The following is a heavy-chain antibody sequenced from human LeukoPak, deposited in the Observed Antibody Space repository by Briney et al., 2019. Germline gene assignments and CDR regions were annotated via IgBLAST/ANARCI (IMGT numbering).Heavy chain of an antibody. CDR1: GYTFTSYY. V-gene: IGHV1-46*01. CDR3: AADQYYYGSGSKGLGLGYYYGMDV. Sequence: ASVKVSCKASGYTFTSYYMHWVRQAPGQGLEWMGIINPSGGSTSYAQKFQGRVTMTRDTSTSTVYMELSSLRSEDTAVYYCAADQYYYGSGSKGLGLGYYYGMDVWGQGTTVTVSS. CDR2: INPSGGST. J-gene: IGHJ6*02. D-gene: IGHD3-10*01.